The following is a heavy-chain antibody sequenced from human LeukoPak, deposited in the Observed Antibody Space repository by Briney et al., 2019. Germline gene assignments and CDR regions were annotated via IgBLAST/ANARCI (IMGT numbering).Heavy chain of an antibody. V-gene: IGHV1-24*01. J-gene: IGHJ4*02. Sequence: ASVKVPCKASGYTFTGYYMHWVRQAPGKGLEWMGGFDPENSKTIYAQKFQGRVTMTEDTSTDTAYMELSSLRSEDTAVYYCATDTVGYCGGDGCYSEAYWGQGTLVTVSS. CDR3: ATDTVGYCGGDGCYSEAY. CDR2: FDPENSKT. D-gene: IGHD2-15*01. CDR1: GYTFTGYY.